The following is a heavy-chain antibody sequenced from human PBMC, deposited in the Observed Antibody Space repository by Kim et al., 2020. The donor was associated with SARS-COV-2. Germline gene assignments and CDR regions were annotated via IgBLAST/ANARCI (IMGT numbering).Heavy chain of an antibody. Sequence: SETLSLTCTVSGGSISSYYWSWIRQPPGKGLEWIGYIYYSGSTNYNPSLKSRVTISVDTSKNQFSLKLSSVTAADTAVYYCARHGGTTNDYWGQGTLVTVSS. D-gene: IGHD1-7*01. J-gene: IGHJ4*02. CDR2: IYYSGST. CDR3: ARHGGTTNDY. CDR1: GGSISSYY. V-gene: IGHV4-59*08.